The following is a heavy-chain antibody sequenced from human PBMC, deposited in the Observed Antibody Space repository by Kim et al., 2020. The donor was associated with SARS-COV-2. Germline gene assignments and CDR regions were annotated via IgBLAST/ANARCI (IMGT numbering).Heavy chain of an antibody. CDR3: ARSLTYTYYYDSSGYFDY. Sequence: ASVKVSCKASGYTFTSYGISWVRQAPGQGLEWMGWISAYNGNTNYAQKLQGRVTMTTDTSTSTAYMELRSLRSDDTAVYYCARSLTYTYYYDSSGYFDYWGQGTLVTVSS. J-gene: IGHJ4*02. V-gene: IGHV1-18*04. CDR1: GYTFTSYG. D-gene: IGHD3-22*01. CDR2: ISAYNGNT.